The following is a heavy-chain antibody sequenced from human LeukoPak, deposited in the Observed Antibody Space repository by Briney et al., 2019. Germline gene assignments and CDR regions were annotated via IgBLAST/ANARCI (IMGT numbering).Heavy chain of an antibody. CDR3: ARESSSCHDY. CDR1: GFTFSSYW. V-gene: IGHV3-74*01. Sequence: QPGGSPRLSCAASGFTFSSYWMHWVRQAPGKGLVWVARIYTDGRSTSYAGSVKGRFTISRDNAKNMLYLQMNSLRADDTAVYYCARESSSCHDYWGQGTLVTVSS. J-gene: IGHJ4*02. D-gene: IGHD6-13*01. CDR2: IYTDGRST.